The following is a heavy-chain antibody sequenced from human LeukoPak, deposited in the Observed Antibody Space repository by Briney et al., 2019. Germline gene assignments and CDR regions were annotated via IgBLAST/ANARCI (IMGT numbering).Heavy chain of an antibody. D-gene: IGHD2-15*01. CDR2: ISGSGGST. CDR3: ARDGREDCSGGSCYSRLGVYYYGMDV. V-gene: IGHV3-23*01. J-gene: IGHJ6*02. Sequence: PGGSLRLSCAASGFTFSSYAMSWVRQAPGKGLEWVSAISGSGGSTYYADSVKGRFTISRDNAKNTLYLQMNSLRAEDTAVYYCARDGREDCSGGSCYSRLGVYYYGMDVWGQGTTVTVSS. CDR1: GFTFSSYA.